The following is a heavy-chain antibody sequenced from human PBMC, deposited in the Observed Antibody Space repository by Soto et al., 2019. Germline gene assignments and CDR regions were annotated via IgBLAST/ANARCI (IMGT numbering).Heavy chain of an antibody. Sequence: ASVKVSCKASGYTFTSHGISWMRQAPGQGLEGMGWISAYNGKKHHAQKLQGRVTMTRDTSTSAANRQLRSLRADETSAYYREQNKYSQDDGPDAVDIWSQGTMVTVS. CDR3: EQNKYSQDDGPDAVDI. V-gene: IGHV1-18*01. CDR1: GYTFTSHG. J-gene: IGHJ3*02. CDR2: ISAYNGKK. D-gene: IGHD1-1*01.